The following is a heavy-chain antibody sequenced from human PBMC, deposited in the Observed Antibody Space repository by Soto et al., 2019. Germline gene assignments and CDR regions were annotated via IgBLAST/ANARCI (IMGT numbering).Heavy chain of an antibody. Sequence: SQTLSLTCAISGDSVSSNSAAWNWIRQSPSRGLEWLGRTYYRSKWYNDYAVSVKSRITINPDTSKNQFSLQLNSVPTEDTAVYYCAREDSKSGWYPYYYGMDVWGQGTTVTVSS. J-gene: IGHJ6*02. V-gene: IGHV6-1*01. D-gene: IGHD6-19*01. CDR2: TYYRSKWYN. CDR3: AREDSKSGWYPYYYGMDV. CDR1: GDSVSSNSAA.